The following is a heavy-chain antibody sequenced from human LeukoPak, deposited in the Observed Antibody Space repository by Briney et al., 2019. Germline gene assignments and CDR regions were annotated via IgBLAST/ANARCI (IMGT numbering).Heavy chain of an antibody. J-gene: IGHJ3*02. V-gene: IGHV3-23*01. D-gene: IGHD2-15*01. CDR1: GFTFSSYA. Sequence: GGSLRLSCAASGFTFSSYAMSWVRQAPGKGLEWVSAISGSGGSTYYADSVKGRFTISRDNSKNTLYLQMNSLRAEDTAVYYCAREPYCSGGSCYGAFDIWGQGTMVTVSS. CDR3: AREPYCSGGSCYGAFDI. CDR2: ISGSGGST.